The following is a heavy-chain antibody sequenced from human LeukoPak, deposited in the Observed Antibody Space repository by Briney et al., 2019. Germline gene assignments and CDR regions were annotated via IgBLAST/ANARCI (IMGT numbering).Heavy chain of an antibody. D-gene: IGHD3-22*01. CDR1: GFSFSSYG. V-gene: IGHV3-30*18. Sequence: GRSLRLSCAASGFSFSSYGIHWVRQAPGKGLEWVAVIGYDGSNKYHANSVKGRFTISRDNSKNTLYLQMNSLRTEDTAVYFCAKEIYYDSSAFFDYWGQGTLVTVSS. J-gene: IGHJ4*02. CDR3: AKEIYYDSSAFFDY. CDR2: IGYDGSNK.